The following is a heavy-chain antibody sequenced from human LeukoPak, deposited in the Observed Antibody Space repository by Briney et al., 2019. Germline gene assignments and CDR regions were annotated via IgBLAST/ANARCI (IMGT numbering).Heavy chain of an antibody. J-gene: IGHJ4*02. CDR3: ARQVVAVAGTGYFDY. CDR1: GGSISSSSYY. D-gene: IGHD6-19*01. CDR2: IYYSGST. Sequence: PSETLSLTCIVSGGSISSSSYYWGWIRQPPGKGLEWIGTIYYSGSTYYNPSLKSRVTISVDTSKNQFSLKLSSVTATDTAVYFCARQVVAVAGTGYFDYWGQGTLVTVSS. V-gene: IGHV4-39*01.